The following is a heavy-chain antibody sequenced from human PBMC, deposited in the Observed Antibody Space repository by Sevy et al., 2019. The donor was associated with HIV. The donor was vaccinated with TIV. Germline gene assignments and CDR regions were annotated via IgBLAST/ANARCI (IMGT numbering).Heavy chain of an antibody. CDR3: TNQAGGSPGFDS. CDR1: GFNFGGNA. J-gene: IGHJ4*02. D-gene: IGHD3-10*01. V-gene: IGHV3-49*04. CDR2: IRSKPYGGTT. Sequence: GGSLRLSCASSGFNFGGNAMSWVRQAPGKGLEWVGFIRSKPYGGTTDYAASVKGRFTISRDDSRGIAYLQMNSLKTEDTAVYYCTNQAGGSPGFDSWGQGTLVTVSS.